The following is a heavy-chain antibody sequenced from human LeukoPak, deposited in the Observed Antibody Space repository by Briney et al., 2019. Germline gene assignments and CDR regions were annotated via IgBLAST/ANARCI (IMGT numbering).Heavy chain of an antibody. CDR3: AKSPTSSWRLFDY. CDR1: GFTFSSYA. Sequence: GGSLRLSCAASGFTFSSYAMNWVRQAPGKGLEWVSVISAGGGSTYYADSVKGRFTISRDNSKNTLYLQMNSLRVEDTAVYYCAKSPTSSWRLFDYWGQGTLVTLSS. CDR2: ISAGGGST. J-gene: IGHJ4*02. V-gene: IGHV3-23*01. D-gene: IGHD6-13*01.